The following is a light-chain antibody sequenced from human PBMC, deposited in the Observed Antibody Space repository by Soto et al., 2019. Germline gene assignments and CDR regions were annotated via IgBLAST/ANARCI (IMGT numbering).Light chain of an antibody. CDR2: SNT. V-gene: IGLV1-44*01. CDR3: ATYDDSLRGV. J-gene: IGLJ2*01. CDR1: RSNIGTYL. Sequence: QSVLTQPPSASGTPGQRVTISCSGSRSNIGTYLVSWYHQLPGTAPKLLIYSNTQRPSGVPDRFSGSKSGTSASLAISGLQSEEEGDYYCATYDDSLRGVFGGGTKLTVL.